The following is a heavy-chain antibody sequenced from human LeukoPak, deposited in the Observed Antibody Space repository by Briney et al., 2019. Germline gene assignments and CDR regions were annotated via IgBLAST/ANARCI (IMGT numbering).Heavy chain of an antibody. V-gene: IGHV3-74*01. CDR3: ARGYGDYQVGAY. CDR2: INSDGSST. Sequence: GGSLRVSCAASGSTFSSYWMHWVRQAPGKGPVWVSRINSDGSSTRYADSVKGRFTISRDNAKNTLYLQMNSLTAEDTAVYYCARGYGDYQVGAYWGQGTLVTVSS. CDR1: GSTFSSYW. J-gene: IGHJ4*02. D-gene: IGHD4-17*01.